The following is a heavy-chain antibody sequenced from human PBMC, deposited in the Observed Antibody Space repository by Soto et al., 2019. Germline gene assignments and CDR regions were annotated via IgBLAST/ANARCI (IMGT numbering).Heavy chain of an antibody. V-gene: IGHV2-5*02. D-gene: IGHD2-21*02. Sequence: QITLKESGPTLVKPTQTLTLTCTFPGFSFSSIGEGVGWIRQPPGKALEWLALIYWDDDKRYSPSLKSRLTITMDPSNTQVVLTITNMDTVDTATYYCVQSGCGGDCLRSYSSHSYYGLDVWGQGTTVTVSS. CDR2: IYWDDDK. CDR3: VQSGCGGDCLRSYSSHSYYGLDV. J-gene: IGHJ6*02. CDR1: GFSFSSIGEG.